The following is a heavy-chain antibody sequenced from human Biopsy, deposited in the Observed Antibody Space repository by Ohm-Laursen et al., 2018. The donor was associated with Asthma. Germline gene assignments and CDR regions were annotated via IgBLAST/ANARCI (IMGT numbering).Heavy chain of an antibody. V-gene: IGHV3-7*01. J-gene: IGHJ1*01. CDR1: GFTFNSYW. Sequence: SLRLSCAASGFTFNSYWMSWVRQAPGKGLEWVANIKKDGSEEYYVDSVKGRFTISRDNAKNSLFLHTNSLRAGDSAVYYCARTFHFWSPYHAEHYQLWGQGTLVTVPS. CDR3: ARTFHFWSPYHAEHYQL. CDR2: IKKDGSEE. D-gene: IGHD3-3*02.